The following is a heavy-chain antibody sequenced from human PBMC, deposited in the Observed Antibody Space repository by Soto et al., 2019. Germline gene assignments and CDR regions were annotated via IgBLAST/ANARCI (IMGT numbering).Heavy chain of an antibody. CDR3: ARDPYSATTVTIFDY. Sequence: EVQLVESGGGLVQPGGSLRLSCAASGFTFSGHGMNWVRQAPGKGLEWISYISNTGSSIYYADSVKGRFTISRDNAKNSLYLLMNSLRAEDTAVYYCARDPYSATTVTIFDYWGQGALVTVSS. CDR1: GFTFSGHG. J-gene: IGHJ4*02. V-gene: IGHV3-48*01. D-gene: IGHD4-17*01. CDR2: ISNTGSSI.